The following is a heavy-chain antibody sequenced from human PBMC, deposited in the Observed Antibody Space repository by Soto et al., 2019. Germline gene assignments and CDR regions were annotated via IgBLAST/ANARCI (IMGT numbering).Heavy chain of an antibody. CDR3: ARLLDGYNIEWFDP. Sequence: GESLKISCKASGYNFTSYWIGWVRQMPGKGLEWMGIIYPGDSDTRYSPSFQGQVTVSADKSISTAYLQWSSLKASDTAMYYCARLLDGYNIEWFDPWGQGTLVTVSS. CDR1: GYNFTSYW. D-gene: IGHD5-12*01. CDR2: IYPGDSDT. J-gene: IGHJ5*02. V-gene: IGHV5-51*01.